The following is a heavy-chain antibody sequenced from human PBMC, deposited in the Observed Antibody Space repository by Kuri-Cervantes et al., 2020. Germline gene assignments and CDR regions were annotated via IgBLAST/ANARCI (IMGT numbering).Heavy chain of an antibody. CDR1: GGSISSYY. CDR2: IYTSGST. Sequence: SETLSLTCTVSGGSISSYYWSWIRQPAGKGLEWIGRIYTSGSTYYNPSLQSRVTISVDTSKNQFSLKLSSVTAADTAVYYCARRGLGVITSYWYFDLWGRGTLVTVSS. D-gene: IGHD3-22*01. CDR3: ARRGLGVITSYWYFDL. J-gene: IGHJ2*01. V-gene: IGHV4-4*07.